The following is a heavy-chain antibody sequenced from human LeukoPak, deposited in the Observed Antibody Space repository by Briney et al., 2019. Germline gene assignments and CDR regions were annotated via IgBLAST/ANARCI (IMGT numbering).Heavy chain of an antibody. CDR3: ARVVADNLYYYYYYMDV. D-gene: IGHD2-15*01. J-gene: IGHJ6*03. CDR2: INPNSGGT. V-gene: IGHV1-2*02. Sequence: ASVKVSCKASGYTFTGYYMHWVRQAPGQGLEWMGWINPNSGGTNYAQKFQGRVTMTRDTSISTAYMELSRLRSDDTAVYYCARVVADNLYYYYYYMDVWGKGTTVTVSS. CDR1: GYTFTGYY.